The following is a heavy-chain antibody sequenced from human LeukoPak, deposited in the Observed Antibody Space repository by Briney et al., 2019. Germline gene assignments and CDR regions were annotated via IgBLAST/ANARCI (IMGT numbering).Heavy chain of an antibody. V-gene: IGHV1-3*01. Sequence: ASVKVSCKASGYTFTSYAMHWVRQAPGQRLEWMGWINAGNGNTKYSQKFQGRVTITRDTSASTAYMELSSLRSEDTAVYYCAREGDYSVGFDYWGQGTLVTVSS. J-gene: IGHJ4*02. D-gene: IGHD4-17*01. CDR1: GYTFTSYA. CDR3: AREGDYSVGFDY. CDR2: INAGNGNT.